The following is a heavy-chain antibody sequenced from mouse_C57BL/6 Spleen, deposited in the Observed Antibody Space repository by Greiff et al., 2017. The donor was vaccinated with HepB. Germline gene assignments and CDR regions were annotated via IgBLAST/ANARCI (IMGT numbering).Heavy chain of an antibody. D-gene: IGHD3-3*01. V-gene: IGHV1-64*01. CDR3: SRGPILGYYFDY. CDR1: GYTFTSYW. CDR2: IHPNSGST. Sequence: VQLQQPGAELVKPGASVKLSCKASGYTFTSYWMHWVKQRPGQGLEWIGMIHPNSGSTNYNEKFKSKATLTVDKSSSTAYMQLSSLTSEDSAVYYCSRGPILGYYFDYWGQGTTLTVSS. J-gene: IGHJ2*01.